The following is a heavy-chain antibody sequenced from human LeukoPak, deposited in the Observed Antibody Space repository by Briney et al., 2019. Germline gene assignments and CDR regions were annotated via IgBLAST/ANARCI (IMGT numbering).Heavy chain of an antibody. CDR3: AKLAWNDGSYYFDY. CDR2: VSYDGNDG. CDR1: GFNFSYYA. V-gene: IGHV3-30*18. D-gene: IGHD1-1*01. J-gene: IGHJ4*02. Sequence: GGSLRLSCIGAGFNFSYYAIYWVRQAPGKGLEWVAVVSYDGNDGYYADSVKGRFSISRDNYQNTVTLQMNNLRVDDTAIYYCAKLAWNDGSYYFDYWGQGTLVTVSS.